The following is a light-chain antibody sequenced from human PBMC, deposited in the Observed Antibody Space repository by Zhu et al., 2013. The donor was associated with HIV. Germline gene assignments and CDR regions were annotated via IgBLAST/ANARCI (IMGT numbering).Light chain of an antibody. J-gene: IGKJ4*01. CDR3: QQYGSSPLT. Sequence: DIVLTQSPGTLSLSPGDTATLSCRASQSVSSSFLAWYQQKPGQPPRLLMYETSTRAAGIPARFSGSGSVRDFTLTITGLEPEDFAVYYCQQYGSSPLTFGGGTTLELK. V-gene: IGKV3-20*01. CDR2: ETS. CDR1: QSVSSSF.